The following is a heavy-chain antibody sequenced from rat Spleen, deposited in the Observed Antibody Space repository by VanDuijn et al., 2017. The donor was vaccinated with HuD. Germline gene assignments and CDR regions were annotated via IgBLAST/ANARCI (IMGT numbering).Heavy chain of an antibody. J-gene: IGHJ3*01. CDR3: TRGWLSPYNWFAY. Sequence: EVQLVESDGGLVQPGRSLNLSCAASGFTFSDFFMAWIRQAPGKGLEWVASITDTGDSTYYPDSVKGRFTISRDNAKSTLYLQMNSLRSEDTATYYCTRGWLSPYNWFAYWGQGTLVTVSS. CDR1: GFTFSDFF. CDR2: ITDTGDST. V-gene: IGHV5-31*01. D-gene: IGHD1-12*03.